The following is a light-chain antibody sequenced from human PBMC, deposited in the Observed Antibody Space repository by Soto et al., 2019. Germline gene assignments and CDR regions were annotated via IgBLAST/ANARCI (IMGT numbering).Light chain of an antibody. J-gene: IGLJ3*02. Sequence: QSALTQPASVSGSPGQSITISCXXXXXDVGSHNFVSWYQQYPGKAPKLLIYEASKRPSGLSNRFSGSKSGNTASLTISGLQAEDEADYYCCSLTNGATWVFGGGTKLTVL. V-gene: IGLV2-23*01. CDR3: CSLTNGATWV. CDR2: EAS. CDR1: XXDVGSHNF.